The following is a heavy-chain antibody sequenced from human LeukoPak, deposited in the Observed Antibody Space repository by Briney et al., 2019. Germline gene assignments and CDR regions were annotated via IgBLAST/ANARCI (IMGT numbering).Heavy chain of an antibody. CDR3: VILPDYGGIPPNDY. D-gene: IGHD4-23*01. CDR1: GFTFSSYA. CDR2: ISSDGGST. V-gene: IGHV3-64D*09. J-gene: IGHJ4*02. Sequence: PGGSLRLSCSASGFTFSSYAMHWVRQAPGKGLEYVSAISSDGGSTYYADSVKGRFTISRDNSKNTLYLQMSSLRAEDTAVYYCVILPDYGGIPPNDYWGQGTLVTVSS.